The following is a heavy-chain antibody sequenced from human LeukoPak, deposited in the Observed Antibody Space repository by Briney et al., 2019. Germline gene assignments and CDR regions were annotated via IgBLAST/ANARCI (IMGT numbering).Heavy chain of an antibody. CDR1: GYTFTGYY. J-gene: IGHJ4*02. CDR2: IIPIFGTA. CDR3: ARDRSGDCSSTSCYVFDY. V-gene: IGHV1-69*05. Sequence: SVKVSCKASGYTFTGYYMHWVRQAPGQGLEWMGGIIPIFGTANYAQKFQGRVTITTDESTSTAYMELSSLRSEDTAVYYCARDRSGDCSSTSCYVFDYWGQGTLVTVSS. D-gene: IGHD2-2*01.